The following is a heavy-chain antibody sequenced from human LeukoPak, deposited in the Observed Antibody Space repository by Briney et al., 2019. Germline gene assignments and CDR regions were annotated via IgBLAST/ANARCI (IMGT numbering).Heavy chain of an antibody. Sequence: GESLKISCKGSGYSFSNHWIGWVRQMPGKGLEWMGVIYPGDSDTRYSPSFQGQVTMSVDKSIDTAFLQWSSLKASDSAIYYCARELFGSYGQLPSFDRWGPGTQVTVSS. J-gene: IGHJ4*02. D-gene: IGHD3-16*01. CDR3: ARELFGSYGQLPSFDR. CDR1: GYSFSNHW. V-gene: IGHV5-51*01. CDR2: IYPGDSDT.